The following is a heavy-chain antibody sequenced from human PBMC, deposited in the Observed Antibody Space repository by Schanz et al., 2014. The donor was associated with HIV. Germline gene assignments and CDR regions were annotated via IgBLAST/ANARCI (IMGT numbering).Heavy chain of an antibody. CDR3: ARRIIAEPSSWSKRGWFDP. D-gene: IGHD6-13*01. Sequence: QVQLQESGPGLVKPSQTLSLTCTVSGASVSSSIYYWSWIRQLPGEGLEWIGYMFYRGTTYFHPSLKSRVSMSVDTSKNQFSLMLTSVTAADTAIYYCARRIIAEPSSWSKRGWFDPWGQGTLVTVS. CDR1: GASVSSSIYY. V-gene: IGHV4-31*03. CDR2: MFYRGTT. J-gene: IGHJ5*02.